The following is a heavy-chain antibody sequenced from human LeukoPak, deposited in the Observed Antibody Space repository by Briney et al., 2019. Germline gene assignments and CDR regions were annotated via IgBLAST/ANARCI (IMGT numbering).Heavy chain of an antibody. D-gene: IGHD2-15*01. V-gene: IGHV3-33*01. J-gene: IGHJ5*02. CDR3: ARDKKRIMVAPYNWFDP. CDR1: GFTFRSYG. Sequence: PGRSLRLSCAASGFTFRSYGMHWVRQAPGKGLQWVAVIWYDGSNKYYADSVKGRFTISRDNSKNTLSLQMNSLRSDDTAAYYCARDKKRIMVAPYNWFDPWGQGTLVTVSS. CDR2: IWYDGSNK.